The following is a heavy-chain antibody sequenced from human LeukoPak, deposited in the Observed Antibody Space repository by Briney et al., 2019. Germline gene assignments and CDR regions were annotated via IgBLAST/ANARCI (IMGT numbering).Heavy chain of an antibody. Sequence: GASVKVSCKASGYTFTGYYMHWVRQAPGQGLEWMGWINPNSGGTNYAQKFQGRDTMTRDTSISTAYMELSRLRSDDTAVYYCARILADGYNSNYWGQGTLVTVSS. CDR2: INPNSGGT. CDR3: ARILADGYNSNY. CDR1: GYTFTGYY. V-gene: IGHV1-2*02. J-gene: IGHJ4*02. D-gene: IGHD5-24*01.